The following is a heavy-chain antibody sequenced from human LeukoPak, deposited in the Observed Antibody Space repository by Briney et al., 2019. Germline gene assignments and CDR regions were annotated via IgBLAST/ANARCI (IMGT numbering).Heavy chain of an antibody. D-gene: IGHD3-10*01. CDR3: ARDRKWFGESAAYAFDY. J-gene: IGHJ4*02. V-gene: IGHV1-2*02. CDR1: GYTFTGYY. CDR2: INPNSGGT. Sequence: GASVKVSCKASGYTFTGYYMHWVRQAPGQGLEWMGWINPNSGGTNYAQKFQGRVTMTRDTSISTAYMELSRLTSDDTAVYYCARDRKWFGESAAYAFDYWGQGTLVTVSS.